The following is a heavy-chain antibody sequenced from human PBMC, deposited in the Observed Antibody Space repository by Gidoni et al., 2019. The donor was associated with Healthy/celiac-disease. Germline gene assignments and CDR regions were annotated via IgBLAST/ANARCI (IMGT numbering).Heavy chain of an antibody. Sequence: QVQLQESGPGLVKPSETLSLTCTVSGGSISSYYWSWLRQPPGKGLEWIGYIYYSRSTNYNPSLKSRVTISVDTSKNQFSLKLSSVTAADTAVYYCARGHLSTGLLWFGEKRGGMDVWGQGTTVTVSS. CDR2: IYYSRST. CDR1: GGSISSYY. V-gene: IGHV4-59*01. D-gene: IGHD3-10*01. J-gene: IGHJ6*02. CDR3: ARGHLSTGLLWFGEKRGGMDV.